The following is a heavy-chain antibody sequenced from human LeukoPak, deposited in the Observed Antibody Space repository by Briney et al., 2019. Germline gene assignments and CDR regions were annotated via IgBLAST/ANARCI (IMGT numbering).Heavy chain of an antibody. CDR2: ISAYNGNT. D-gene: IGHD6-13*01. V-gene: IGHV1-18*01. Sequence: ASVKVSCKTSGYSFTSYGISWVRQAPGQGLEWMGWISAYNGNTNYAQRVQGRVTMTTDTSTSTAYMELRSLRSDDTAVYYCARDRWYSRNWNDAVDIWGQGTMVTVSS. CDR1: GYSFTSYG. J-gene: IGHJ3*02. CDR3: ARDRWYSRNWNDAVDI.